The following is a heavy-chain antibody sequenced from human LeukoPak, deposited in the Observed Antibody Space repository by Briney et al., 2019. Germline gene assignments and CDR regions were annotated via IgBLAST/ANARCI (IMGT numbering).Heavy chain of an antibody. J-gene: IGHJ4*02. Sequence: SETLSLTCTVSGGSISSDYWTWVRQPPGKGLEWSGYIYYSGSTNYTPSLKSRVTISVDTSKNQISLKLSSVTAAHTAGYYFAGRIVGVMEYFDYWGQGTLVTVSS. V-gene: IGHV4-59*01. CDR2: IYYSGST. D-gene: IGHD1-26*01. CDR3: AGRIVGVMEYFDY. CDR1: GGSISSDY.